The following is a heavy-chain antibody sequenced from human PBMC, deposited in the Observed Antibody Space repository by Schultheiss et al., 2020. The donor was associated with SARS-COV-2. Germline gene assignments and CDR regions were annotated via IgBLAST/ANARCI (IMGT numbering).Heavy chain of an antibody. Sequence: SETLSLTCAVSGYSISSGYYWSWIRQPPGKGLEWIGSIYTSGSTNYNPSLKSRVTISVDTSKNQFSLKLSSVTAADTAVYYCAREREHGAFDIWGQGTMVTVSS. CDR1: GYSISSGYY. D-gene: IGHD5-24*01. CDR2: IYTSGST. CDR3: AREREHGAFDI. J-gene: IGHJ3*02. V-gene: IGHV4-38-2*02.